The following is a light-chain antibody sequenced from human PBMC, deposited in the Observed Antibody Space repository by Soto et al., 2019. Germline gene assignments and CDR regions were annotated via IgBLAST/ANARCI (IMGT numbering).Light chain of an antibody. V-gene: IGKV3-20*01. Sequence: EIVLTQSPGTLSLSPGERATLSCRASQSVSSSYLAWYQQKPGQAPRLLIYRTSNRATGIPDRFSGSGSGTDFTLTISRLEPEHFAVYWCQQYDSSPRTSGQGTKVDIK. CDR3: QQYDSSPRT. CDR2: RTS. CDR1: QSVSSSY. J-gene: IGKJ1*01.